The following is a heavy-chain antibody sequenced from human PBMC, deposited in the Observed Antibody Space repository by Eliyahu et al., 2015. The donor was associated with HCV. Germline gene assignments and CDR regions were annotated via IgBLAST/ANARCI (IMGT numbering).Heavy chain of an antibody. V-gene: IGHV4-39*01. J-gene: IGHJ5*02. CDR1: GGSISSSSYY. CDR3: ARNSPWGSSSLLNWFDP. D-gene: IGHD6-6*01. Sequence: QLQLQESGPGLVKPSETLSLTCTVSGGSISSSSYYWGWIRQPPGKGLEWIGSIYYSGSTYYNPSLKSRVTISVDTSKNQFSLKLSSVTAADTAVYYCARNSPWGSSSLLNWFDPWGQGTLVTVSS. CDR2: IYYSGST.